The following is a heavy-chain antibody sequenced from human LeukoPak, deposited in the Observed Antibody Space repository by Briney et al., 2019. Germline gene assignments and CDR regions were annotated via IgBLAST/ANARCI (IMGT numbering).Heavy chain of an antibody. D-gene: IGHD1-7*01. CDR3: ARETDITGTTGYLYFYYYYMDV. CDR2: INHRGSI. V-gene: IGHV4-34*01. CDR1: GGYFSRYY. J-gene: IGHJ6*03. Sequence: LGTLSLTFAVYGGYFSRYYWSWIRPPPGKGVEWIGEINHRGSINYNPSLKSRVTISVDTSKNQFSLKLSSVTAAETAVYYCARETDITGTTGYLYFYYYYMDVWGKGTTVTVSS.